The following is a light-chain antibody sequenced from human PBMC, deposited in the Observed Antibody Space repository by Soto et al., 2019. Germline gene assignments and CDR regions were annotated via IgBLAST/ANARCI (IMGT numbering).Light chain of an antibody. CDR1: SSDVGGYNY. CDR2: EVV. J-gene: IGLJ1*01. Sequence: QSALTQPASVSGSPGQSITISCTGTSSDVGGYNYVSWYQHHPGKAPKLMIYEVVNRPSGVSNRFSGSKPGITASLTISGLQAEDEADYYCTSYTSSSPLVFGTGTKLTVL. CDR3: TSYTSSSPLV. V-gene: IGLV2-14*01.